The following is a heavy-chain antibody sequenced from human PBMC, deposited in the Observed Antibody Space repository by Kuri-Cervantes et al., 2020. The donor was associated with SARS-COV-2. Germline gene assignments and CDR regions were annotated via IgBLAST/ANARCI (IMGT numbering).Heavy chain of an antibody. V-gene: IGHV3-23*01. CDR1: GITFSSYA. D-gene: IGHD3-10*01. J-gene: IGHJ4*02. Sequence: GESLKISCAASGITFSSYAMSWVRQAPGKGLEWVSAITDDGGSTYHADSVKGRFTISRDNSKTTLFLQMNSLSDEDTAVYHCVKGSAASRPYYFDSWGQGTLVTVSS. CDR2: ITDDGGST. CDR3: VKGSAASRPYYFDS.